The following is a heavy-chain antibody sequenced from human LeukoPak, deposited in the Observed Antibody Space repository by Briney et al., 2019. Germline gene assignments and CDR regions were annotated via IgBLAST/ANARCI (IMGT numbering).Heavy chain of an antibody. CDR3: ARRRGRYSGDAFDS. J-gene: IGHJ3*02. D-gene: IGHD1-26*01. CDR1: GSMFTSYW. Sequence: GASLQISCKGSGSMFTSYWIGWVRQLPGKGLEWMGFIYPGDSDTRYSPSFQGQVTISADKSMSTAYLQWSSLKASDTAMYYCARRRGRYSGDAFDSWGQGTMVTVSS. V-gene: IGHV5-51*01. CDR2: IYPGDSDT.